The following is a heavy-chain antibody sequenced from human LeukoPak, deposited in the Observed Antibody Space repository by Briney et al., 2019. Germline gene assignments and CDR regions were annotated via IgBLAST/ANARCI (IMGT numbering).Heavy chain of an antibody. V-gene: IGHV3-30*03. D-gene: IGHD3-10*01. CDR3: ATRLTISITMVRGDEN. CDR2: ISYDGSNK. Sequence: GGSLRLSCAASGFTFSSYGMHWVRQAPGKGLEWVAVISYDGSNKYYADSVKGRFTISRDNSKNTLYLQMNSLRAEDTAVYYCATRLTISITMVRGDENWGQGTLVTVSS. J-gene: IGHJ4*02. CDR1: GFTFSSYG.